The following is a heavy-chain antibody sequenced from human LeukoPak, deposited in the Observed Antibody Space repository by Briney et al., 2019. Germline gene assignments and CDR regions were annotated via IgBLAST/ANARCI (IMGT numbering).Heavy chain of an antibody. Sequence: SQTLSLTCTVSGGSISSYYWSWIRQPPGKGLEWIGYIYYSGSTNYNPSLKSRATISVDTSKNQFSLKLSSVTAADTAVYYCARVVVVPAAMVAFDIWGQGTMVTVSS. CDR3: ARVVVVPAAMVAFDI. V-gene: IGHV4-59*01. CDR1: GGSISSYY. CDR2: IYYSGST. J-gene: IGHJ3*02. D-gene: IGHD2-2*01.